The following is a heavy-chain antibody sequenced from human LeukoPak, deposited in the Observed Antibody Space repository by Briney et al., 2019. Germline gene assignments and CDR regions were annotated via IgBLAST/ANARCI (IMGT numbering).Heavy chain of an antibody. D-gene: IGHD3-22*01. Sequence: GGSLRLSCAASGLTLSSYAMHWVRQAPGKGLEWVAVISHDGSNKYYADSVKGRFTVSRDNSKNTLYLQMNSLRAEDTAVYYCARAPFTYDSSGDSFDIWGQGTMVTVSS. CDR1: GLTLSSYA. J-gene: IGHJ3*02. V-gene: IGHV3-30*07. CDR2: ISHDGSNK. CDR3: ARAPFTYDSSGDSFDI.